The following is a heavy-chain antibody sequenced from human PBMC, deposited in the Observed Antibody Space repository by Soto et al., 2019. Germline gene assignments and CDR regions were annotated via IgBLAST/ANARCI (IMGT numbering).Heavy chain of an antibody. D-gene: IGHD3-22*01. V-gene: IGHV3-53*01. Sequence: EVQLVESGGGLIQPGGSLRLSCAASGFTVSSNYMSWVRQAPGKGLEWVSVIYSGGSTYYADSVKGRFTISRDNSKNTLHLQMNSLRAEDTAVYYCARVPNRSGYSAGGHFDYWGQGTLVTVSS. CDR3: ARVPNRSGYSAGGHFDY. J-gene: IGHJ4*02. CDR2: IYSGGST. CDR1: GFTVSSNY.